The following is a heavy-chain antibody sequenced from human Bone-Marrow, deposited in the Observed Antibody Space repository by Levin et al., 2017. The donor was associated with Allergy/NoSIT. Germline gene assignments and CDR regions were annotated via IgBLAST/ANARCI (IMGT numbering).Heavy chain of an antibody. CDR2: ISHDGSKI. V-gene: IGHV3-30*03. CDR3: ARGHNTGWDGLWGLDS. CDR1: GFTFDVYG. D-gene: IGHD3-16*01. Sequence: GGSLRLSCAASGFTFDVYGMHWVRQAPGKGLEWVAVISHDGSKIFYADSVRGRFTISRDNSRNTLFLQMNRLSVEDTAMYFCARGHNTGWDGLWGLDSWGLGTLVTVSS. J-gene: IGHJ4*02.